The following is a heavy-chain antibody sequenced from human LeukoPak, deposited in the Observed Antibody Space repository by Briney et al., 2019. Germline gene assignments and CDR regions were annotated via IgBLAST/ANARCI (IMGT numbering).Heavy chain of an antibody. CDR1: QFTFSNYS. CDR3: ARSSRELGGYAPWELIPPFDY. J-gene: IGHJ4*02. Sequence: PGGSLRLSCAASQFTFSNYSMNWVRQAPGKGLEWVSYISGSSRTIYYADSVKGRFTISRDNAKKSLYLQMNSLRAEDTAVYYCARSSRELGGYAPWELIPPFDYWGQGTLVTVSS. CDR2: ISGSSRTI. D-gene: IGHD1-7*01. V-gene: IGHV3-48*01.